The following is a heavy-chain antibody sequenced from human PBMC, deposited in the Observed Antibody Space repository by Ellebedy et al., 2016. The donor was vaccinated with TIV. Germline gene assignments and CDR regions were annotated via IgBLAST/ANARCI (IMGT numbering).Heavy chain of an antibody. V-gene: IGHV3-7*01. CDR1: GFTFSDYW. CDR3: VRFPRGAPFADYLYYMDV. J-gene: IGHJ6*03. CDR2: IKPGGNEK. D-gene: IGHD3-16*01. Sequence: PGGSLRLSCAASGFTFSDYWMNWVRQAPGKGLEWVANIKPGGNEKFYVGSVVGRFTISRDNANNSLYLQMDSLRAEDTAVYYCVRFPRGAPFADYLYYMDVWGEGTTVIVSS.